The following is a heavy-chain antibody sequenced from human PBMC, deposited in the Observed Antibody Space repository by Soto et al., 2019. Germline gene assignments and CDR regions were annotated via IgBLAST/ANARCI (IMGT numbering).Heavy chain of an antibody. Sequence: ASVKVSCKASGYSFTGHYIHWVRQAPEQGPEWMGEIGPESGATRYAQKFQGRVTMTMDTSITTVYLELNNLRPDDTAIYYCGRGRSGQIVVFYWGQGTPVTVSS. J-gene: IGHJ4*02. D-gene: IGHD1-26*01. CDR2: IGPESGAT. V-gene: IGHV1-2*02. CDR1: GYSFTGHY. CDR3: GRGRSGQIVVFY.